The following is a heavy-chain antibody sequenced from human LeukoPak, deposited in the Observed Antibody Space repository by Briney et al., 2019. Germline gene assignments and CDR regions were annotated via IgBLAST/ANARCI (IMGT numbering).Heavy chain of an antibody. CDR2: ISGSGGST. V-gene: IGHV3-23*01. CDR3: AKVSEFCSSTSCHNHYYDFWSGPIPPFDY. D-gene: IGHD3-3*01. J-gene: IGHJ4*02. Sequence: GGSLRLSCAASGFTFSSYAMSWVRQAPGKGLEWVSAISGSGGSTYYADSVKGRFTISRDNSKNTLYLQMNSLRAEDTAVYYCAKVSEFCSSTSCHNHYYDFWSGPIPPFDYWGQGTLVTVSS. CDR1: GFTFSSYA.